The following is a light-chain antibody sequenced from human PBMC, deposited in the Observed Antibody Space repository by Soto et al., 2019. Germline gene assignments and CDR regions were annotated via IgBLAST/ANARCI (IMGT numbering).Light chain of an antibody. V-gene: IGKV3-20*01. J-gene: IGKJ5*01. CDR2: GAS. CDR3: KQYNTWPPFT. Sequence: VLTQYPGTLSLSPGERATLSCRSGQSVSSSYLAWYQQKPGQAPRLLIYGASSRATGIPDRFSGSGSGTDFTLTISRLEPEDFAVYYCKQYNTWPPFTFGQGTRLE. CDR1: QSVSSSY.